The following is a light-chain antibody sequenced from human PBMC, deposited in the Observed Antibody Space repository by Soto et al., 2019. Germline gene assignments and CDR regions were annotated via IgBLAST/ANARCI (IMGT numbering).Light chain of an antibody. CDR2: WAS. CDR1: QSVLYSSNTKNY. J-gene: IGKJ1*01. V-gene: IGKV4-1*01. CDR3: QQYYSTPLT. Sequence: DIVMTQSPDSLAVSLGERATINCKSSQSVLYSSNTKNYLAWYQQKPGQPPKLLIDWASTRESGVPDRFSGSGSGTDFTLTISSLQAKDGAVYYCQQYYSTPLTFGQGTKVEIK.